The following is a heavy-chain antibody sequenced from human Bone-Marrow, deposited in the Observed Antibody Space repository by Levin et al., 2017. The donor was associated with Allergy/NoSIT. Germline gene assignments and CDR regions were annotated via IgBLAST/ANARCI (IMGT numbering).Heavy chain of an antibody. J-gene: IGHJ4*02. V-gene: IGHV1-18*01. Sequence: GESLKISCKTSGYTFTSYGIDWVRQAPGKGLEWMGWISAYNDNTKFAQKVQGRVTMTTDTSTSTAYMELRSLRSDDTAVYYCARGPMSPLQQFDSDYWGQGTLVTVSS. CDR2: ISAYNDNT. D-gene: IGHD3-10*02. CDR1: GYTFTSYG. CDR3: ARGPMSPLQQFDSDY.